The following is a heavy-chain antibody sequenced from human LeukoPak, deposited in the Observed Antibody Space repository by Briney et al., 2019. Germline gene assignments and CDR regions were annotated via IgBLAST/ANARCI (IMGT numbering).Heavy chain of an antibody. CDR3: AKTGDGFLEWLYY. V-gene: IGHV1-69*04. Sequence: ASVKVSCKASGGTFSSYAISWVRQAPGQGLEWMGRIIPILGIANYAQKFQGRVTIAADKSTSIAYMELSSLRSEDTALYYCAKTGDGFLEWLYYWGQGTLVTVSS. CDR2: IIPILGIA. J-gene: IGHJ4*02. D-gene: IGHD3-3*01. CDR1: GGTFSSYA.